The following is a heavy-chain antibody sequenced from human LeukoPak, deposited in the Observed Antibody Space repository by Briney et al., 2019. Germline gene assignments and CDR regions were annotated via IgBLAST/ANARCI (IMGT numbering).Heavy chain of an antibody. CDR1: GYTFTSYY. V-gene: IGHV1-46*01. J-gene: IGHJ4*02. CDR3: AREGITGTTYFDY. Sequence: ASVKVSCKASGYTFTSYYMHWVRQAPGQGLEWMGIINPSGGSTSYAQKFQGRVTMTRDTSTSADYMELSSLRSEDTAVYYCAREGITGTTYFDYWGQGTLVTVSS. D-gene: IGHD1-7*01. CDR2: INPSGGST.